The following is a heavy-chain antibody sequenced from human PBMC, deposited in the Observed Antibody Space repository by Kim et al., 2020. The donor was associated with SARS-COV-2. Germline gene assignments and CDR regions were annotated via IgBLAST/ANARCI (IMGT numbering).Heavy chain of an antibody. Sequence: GGSLRLSCAASGFSFDDSAMHWVRQAPGKGLEWVSGINYNSGRIGYADSVKGRFTISRDNAKNSLYLQMNSLRDEDTALYCCAKARLTDSNWFDPWGQGTLVTVSS. D-gene: IGHD6-25*01. V-gene: IGHV3-9*01. CDR1: GFSFDDSA. J-gene: IGHJ5*02. CDR3: AKARLTDSNWFDP. CDR2: INYNSGRI.